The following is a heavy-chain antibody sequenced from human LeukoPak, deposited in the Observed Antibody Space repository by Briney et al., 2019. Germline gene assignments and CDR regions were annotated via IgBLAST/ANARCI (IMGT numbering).Heavy chain of an antibody. D-gene: IGHD3-22*01. CDR1: GGSISSYY. CDR3: ARHRDSSGYYTQWFDY. J-gene: IGHJ4*02. CDR2: IYTSGST. V-gene: IGHV4-4*07. Sequence: SETLSLTCTVSGGSISSYYRSWIRQPAGKGLEWIGRIYTSGSTNYNPSLKSRVTMSVDTSKNQFSLKLSSVTAADTAVYYCARHRDSSGYYTQWFDYWGQGTLVTVSS.